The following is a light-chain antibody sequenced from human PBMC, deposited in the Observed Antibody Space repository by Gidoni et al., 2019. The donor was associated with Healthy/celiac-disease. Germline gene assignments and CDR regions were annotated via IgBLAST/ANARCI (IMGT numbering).Light chain of an antibody. CDR3: SSYAGSNNYV. V-gene: IGLV2-8*01. J-gene: IGLJ1*01. CDR2: EVS. Sequence: QSALTQPPSTSGPPGQSVTISCTGTSSDVGGYNYVSWYQQHPGKAPNLMIYEVSKRSAGVPDRFSGSKSGNTASLTVSGLQAEDEADYYCSSYAGSNNYVFGTGTKVTVL. CDR1: SSDVGGYNY.